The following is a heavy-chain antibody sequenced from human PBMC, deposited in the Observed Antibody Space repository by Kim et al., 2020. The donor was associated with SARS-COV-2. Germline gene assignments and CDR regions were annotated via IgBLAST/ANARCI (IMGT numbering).Heavy chain of an antibody. J-gene: IGHJ6*02. Sequence: YADSVKGRFTISRDNSKNTLYLQMNSLRAEDTAVYYCAKDKRRASGGMDVWGQGTTVTVSS. CDR3: AKDKRRASGGMDV. V-gene: IGHV3-23*01.